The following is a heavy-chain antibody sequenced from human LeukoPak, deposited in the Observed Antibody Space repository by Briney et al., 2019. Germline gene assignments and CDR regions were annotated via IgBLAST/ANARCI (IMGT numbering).Heavy chain of an antibody. D-gene: IGHD3-3*01. CDR2: ISAYNGNT. Sequence: ASVKVSCKASGYTFTSYGISWVRQAPGQGLEWMGWISAYNGNTNYAQKLQGRVTMTTDTSTSTAYMELRSLRSDDTAVYYCARVLRLLEWFNWFDPWGQGTLVTVSS. CDR3: ARVLRLLEWFNWFDP. J-gene: IGHJ5*02. CDR1: GYTFTSYG. V-gene: IGHV1-18*01.